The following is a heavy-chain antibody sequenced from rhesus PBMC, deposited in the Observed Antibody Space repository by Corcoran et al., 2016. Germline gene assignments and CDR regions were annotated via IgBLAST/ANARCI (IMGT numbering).Heavy chain of an antibody. J-gene: IGHJ3*01. V-gene: IGHV4S10*01. Sequence: QVQLQESGPGVVKPSETLSLTCTVSGGPISDSVWWSWIRQPPGKGLEWIGYIYGSSPNTAYHPSLKSRVTISKATSKTQFSLKLNSVTAADTAVYYCARMNPRSDAFDLWGQGLRVTVSS. CDR1: GGPISDSVW. CDR3: ARMNPRSDAFDL. CDR2: IYGSSPNT.